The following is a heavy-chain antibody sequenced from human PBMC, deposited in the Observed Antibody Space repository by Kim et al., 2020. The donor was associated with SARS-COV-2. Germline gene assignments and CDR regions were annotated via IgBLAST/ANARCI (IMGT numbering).Heavy chain of an antibody. Sequence: GGSRRLSCAASGFTFSSYAMSWVRQAPGKGLEWVSAISGSGGSTYYADSVKGRFTISRDNSKNTLDLQMNSLRAEDTAVYYCAKVGGSYWLDYWGQGTLVTVSS. J-gene: IGHJ4*02. CDR1: GFTFSSYA. CDR2: ISGSGGST. CDR3: AKVGGSYWLDY. D-gene: IGHD1-26*01. V-gene: IGHV3-23*01.